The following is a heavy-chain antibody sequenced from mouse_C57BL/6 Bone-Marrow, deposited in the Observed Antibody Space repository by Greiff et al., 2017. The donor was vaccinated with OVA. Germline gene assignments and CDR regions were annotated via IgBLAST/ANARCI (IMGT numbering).Heavy chain of an antibody. CDR2: IYPGGGYT. CDR3: ASITTVGGGYFDV. CDR1: GYTFTNYW. V-gene: IGHV1-63*01. Sequence: VQLQQSGAELVRPGTSVKMSCKASGYTFTNYWIGWAKQRPGHGLEWIGDIYPGGGYTNYNEKFKGKATLTADKSSSTAYMQFSSLTSEDSAIYYCASITTVGGGYFDVWGTGTTVTVSS. D-gene: IGHD1-1*01. J-gene: IGHJ1*03.